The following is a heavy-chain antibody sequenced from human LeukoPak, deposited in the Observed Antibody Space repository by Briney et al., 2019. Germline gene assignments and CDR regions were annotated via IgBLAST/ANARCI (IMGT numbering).Heavy chain of an antibody. CDR1: GYTFTDSY. Sequence: APVKASCNPSGYTFTDSYIHWVRQAPAVGLQWMGWINPSNGDTHYAEVFQGRVTMTRDTSIRTAYMELTGLTTDDTAVYYCARSPIGASAYWGRGTLVTVSS. V-gene: IGHV1-2*02. CDR3: ARSPIGASAY. D-gene: IGHD3-10*01. J-gene: IGHJ4*02. CDR2: INPSNGDT.